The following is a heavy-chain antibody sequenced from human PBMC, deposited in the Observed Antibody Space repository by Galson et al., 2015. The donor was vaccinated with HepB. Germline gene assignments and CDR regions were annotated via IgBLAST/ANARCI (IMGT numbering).Heavy chain of an antibody. J-gene: IGHJ4*02. D-gene: IGHD1-26*01. Sequence: SLRLSCAASGFTFNAYGMSWFRQAPGKGLEWVSGISGSGSNTYYTDSVKGRLIISRDNSKSALYLQLNRLRADDTAVYYCARDSGRHSFDYWGQGTLVTVFS. CDR2: ISGSGSNT. CDR3: ARDSGRHSFDY. CDR1: GFTFNAYG. V-gene: IGHV3-23*01.